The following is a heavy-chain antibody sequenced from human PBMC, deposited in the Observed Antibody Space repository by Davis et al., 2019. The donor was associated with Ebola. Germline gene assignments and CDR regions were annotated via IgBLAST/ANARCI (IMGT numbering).Heavy chain of an antibody. CDR1: GFPFSYYA. Sequence: GESPNTPCPASGFPFSYYAISWVRQAPGTGLEWVSSISASGGATFYADSVKGRIVMSRDNSNDTLYLRMNNLRAEDTAIYYCAKDLTSYYGSGDFFDYWGQGILVTVSS. J-gene: IGHJ4*02. CDR2: ISASGGAT. CDR3: AKDLTSYYGSGDFFDY. D-gene: IGHD3-10*01. V-gene: IGHV3-23*01.